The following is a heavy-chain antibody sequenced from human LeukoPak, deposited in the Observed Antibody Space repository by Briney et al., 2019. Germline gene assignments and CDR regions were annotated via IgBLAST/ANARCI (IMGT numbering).Heavy chain of an antibody. CDR1: GFTVSNNY. D-gene: IGHD6-6*01. V-gene: IGHV3-15*01. CDR3: TTDDDSSSSLLDY. J-gene: IGHJ4*02. CDR2: IKSKTDGGTT. Sequence: GGSLTLSCAASGFTVSNNYMSWVRQAPGKGLEWVGRIKSKTDGGTTDYAAPVKGRFTISRDDSKNTLYLQMNSLKTEDTAVYYCTTDDDSSSSLLDYWGQGTLVTVSS.